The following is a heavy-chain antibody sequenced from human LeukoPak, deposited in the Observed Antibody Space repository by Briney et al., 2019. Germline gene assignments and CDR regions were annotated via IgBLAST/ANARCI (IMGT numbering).Heavy chain of an antibody. CDR1: GYTFTSYG. V-gene: IGHV1-18*01. CDR2: INPYNGNT. CDR3: ARVAAADYFDY. D-gene: IGHD6-13*01. J-gene: IGHJ4*02. Sequence: ASVKLSCKASGYTFTSYGISWVRQAPGQGLEWMGWINPYNGNTNYAQKLQGRVTMTTDTSTSTAYMELRSLRSDDTAVYYCARVAAADYFDYWGQGTLVTVSS.